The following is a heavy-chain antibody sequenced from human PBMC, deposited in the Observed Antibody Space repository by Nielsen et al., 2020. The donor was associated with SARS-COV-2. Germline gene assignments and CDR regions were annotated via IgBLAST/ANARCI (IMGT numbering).Heavy chain of an antibody. D-gene: IGHD4-17*01. CDR3: ARATMTDADAFDI. V-gene: IGHV4-30-4*01. Sequence: SETLSLTCTVSGGSINSGDYYWNWVRQPPGKGLEWIGYIYYSGTTYYNPSHESRATISVATSKSRFSLKLRSVTAADTAVYYCARATMTDADAFDIWGQGAMVTVSS. CDR1: GGSINSGDYY. J-gene: IGHJ3*02. CDR2: IYYSGTT.